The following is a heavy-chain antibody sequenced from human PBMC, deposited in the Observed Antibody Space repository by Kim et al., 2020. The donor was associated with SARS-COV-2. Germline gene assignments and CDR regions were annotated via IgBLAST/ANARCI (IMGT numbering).Heavy chain of an antibody. V-gene: IGHV3-30*07. CDR3: VRESYDSSGEGAFDI. D-gene: IGHD3-22*01. J-gene: IGHJ3*02. Sequence: DTLKGRFTISRDDAKSTLYLQRNSLRAEDTAVYYCVRESYDSSGEGAFDIWGQGTMVTVSS.